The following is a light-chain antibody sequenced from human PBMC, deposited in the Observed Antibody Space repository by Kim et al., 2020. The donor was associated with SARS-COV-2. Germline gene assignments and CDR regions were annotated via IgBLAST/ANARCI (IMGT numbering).Light chain of an antibody. CDR3: QQYASSPRT. V-gene: IGKV3-20*01. CDR1: QSVSSSH. Sequence: IVLTQSPGTLSLSPGERATLSCRASQSVSSSHLAWYQQKPGQAPRLLIYGASSRATGIPDRFSGSGSGTDFTLTISRLEPEDFAVYYCQQYASSPRTFGGGTKVDIK. CDR2: GAS. J-gene: IGKJ4*01.